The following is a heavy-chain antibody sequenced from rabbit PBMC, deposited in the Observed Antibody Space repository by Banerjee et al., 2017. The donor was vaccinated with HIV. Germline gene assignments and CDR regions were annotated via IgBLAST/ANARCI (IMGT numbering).Heavy chain of an antibody. D-gene: IGHD3-1*01. CDR2: IYTSSSGST. CDR3: ARDLDGPVDGLATFNL. CDR1: GFSFSSIYY. J-gene: IGHJ4*01. Sequence: QSLEESGGDLVQPEGSLTLTCTASGFSFSSIYYMCWVRQAPGKGLEWIGCIYTSSSGSTYYASWAKGRFTISKTSSTTVTLQMTSLTAADTATYFCARDLDGPVDGLATFNLWGPGTLVTVS. V-gene: IGHV1S40*01.